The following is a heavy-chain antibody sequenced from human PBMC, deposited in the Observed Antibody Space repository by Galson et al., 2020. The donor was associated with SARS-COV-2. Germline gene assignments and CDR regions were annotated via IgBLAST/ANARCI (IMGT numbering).Heavy chain of an antibody. CDR3: ARALHGYNVFEL. D-gene: IGHD5-12*01. CDR1: GLYFRDHY. V-gene: IGHV3-11*04. J-gene: IGHJ2*01. CDR2: FSRSGISI. Sequence: NSGGSLRLSCAASGLYFRDHYMSWIRQAPGKGLEWLAFFSRSGISIYYASSVEGRFTISRDNAKNSLSLQMNSLRVEDTAVYYCARALHGYNVFELWGRGTLVTVSS.